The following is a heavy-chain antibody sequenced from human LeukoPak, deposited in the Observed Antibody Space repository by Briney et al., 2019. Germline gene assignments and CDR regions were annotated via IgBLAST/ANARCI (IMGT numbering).Heavy chain of an antibody. Sequence: GGSLRLSCAASGFTFSSYEMNWVRQAPGKGLEWVSYISSSGFTIYYADSVKGRFTISRDNAKNSLYLQMNSLRAEDTAVYYCAGGDYGDYGSDYWAREPWSPSPQ. CDR3: AGGDYGDYGSDY. CDR1: GFTFSSYE. CDR2: ISSSGFTI. D-gene: IGHD4-17*01. V-gene: IGHV3-48*03. J-gene: IGHJ4*02.